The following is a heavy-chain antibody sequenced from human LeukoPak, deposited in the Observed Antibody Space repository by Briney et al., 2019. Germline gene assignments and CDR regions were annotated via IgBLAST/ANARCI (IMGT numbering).Heavy chain of an antibody. J-gene: IGHJ4*03. CDR2: ISSSGNTR. CDR3: TGGGFDY. Sequence: LSGGSLRLSCAASGLTFSGHEMNWVRQAPGKGLEWISSISSSGNTRYYADSVKGRFTISRDNAKSSLYLQMNSLRVEDTAVYYCTGGGFDYWGQGTTVTVSS. V-gene: IGHV3-48*03. CDR1: GLTFSGHE.